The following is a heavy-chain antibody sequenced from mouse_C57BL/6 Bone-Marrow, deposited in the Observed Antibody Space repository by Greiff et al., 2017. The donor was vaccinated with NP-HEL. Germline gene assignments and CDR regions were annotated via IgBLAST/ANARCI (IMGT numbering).Heavy chain of an antibody. CDR3: AREEYWYFDV. V-gene: IGHV1-55*01. CDR2: IYPGSGST. J-gene: IGHJ1*03. CDR1: GYTFTSYW. Sequence: VKLQQPGAELVKPGASVKMSCKASGYTFTSYWITWVKQRPGQGLEWIGDIYPGSGSTNYNEKFKSKATLTVDTSSSTAYMQLSSLTSEDSAVYYCAREEYWYFDVWGTGTTVTVSS.